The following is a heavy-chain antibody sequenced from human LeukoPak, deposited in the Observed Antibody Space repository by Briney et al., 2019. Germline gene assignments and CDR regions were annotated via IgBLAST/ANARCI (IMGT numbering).Heavy chain of an antibody. CDR2: IYYSGST. CDR1: GGSISSGGYY. V-gene: IGHV4-31*03. CDR3: ARAPSISDYSSTWPPHFDS. D-gene: IGHD6-13*01. Sequence: TSETLSLTCTVSGGSISSGGYYWSWIRQHPGKGLEWIEYIYYSGSTYYHPSLKSRVTIPVDTSKNQFSLKLNSVTAADTAVYYCARAPSISDYSSTWPPHFDSWGQGSLVTVSS. J-gene: IGHJ4*02.